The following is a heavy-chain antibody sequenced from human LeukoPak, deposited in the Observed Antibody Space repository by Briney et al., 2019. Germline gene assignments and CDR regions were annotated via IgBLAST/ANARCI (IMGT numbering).Heavy chain of an antibody. CDR3: ASPYCSSTSCYRYGYAFDI. V-gene: IGHV1-69*02. D-gene: IGHD2-2*01. J-gene: IGHJ3*02. Sequence: SVKVSCKASGYTFTGYYMHWVRQAPGQGLEWMGRIIPILGIANYAQKFQGRVTITADKSASTAYMELSSLRSEDTAVYYCASPYCSSTSCYRYGYAFDIWGQGTMVTVSS. CDR2: IIPILGIA. CDR1: GYTFTGYY.